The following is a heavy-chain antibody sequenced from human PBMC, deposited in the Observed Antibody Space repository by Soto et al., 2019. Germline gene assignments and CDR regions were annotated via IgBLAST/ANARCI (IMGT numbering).Heavy chain of an antibody. J-gene: IGHJ4*02. CDR1: GGSISSYY. CDR2: INYSGST. CDR3: ARDKITGLFDY. D-gene: IGHD2-8*02. Sequence: LSLTCTVSGGSISSYYWSWIRQPPGKGLEWIGEINYSGSTNYNPSLKSRVTISVDTSKNQFSLKLTSVTAADTAVYYCARDKITGLFDYWGQGTLVTVSS. V-gene: IGHV4-59*12.